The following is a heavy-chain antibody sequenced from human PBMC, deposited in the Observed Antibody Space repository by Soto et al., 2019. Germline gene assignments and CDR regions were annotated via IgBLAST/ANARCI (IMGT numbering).Heavy chain of an antibody. Sequence: EVQLVESGGGLVQPGGSLRLSCAASGFTFSSYWMHWVRQAPGKGLVWVSRVNGDGSTTSYADSVKGRFIISRDNAKKRLDLQRHSLRAEDTAVYYCARPRYDGGGTPVDHWGQGTLVTVSS. V-gene: IGHV3-74*01. CDR1: GFTFSSYW. CDR2: VNGDGSTT. CDR3: ARPRYDGGGTPVDH. D-gene: IGHD3-22*01. J-gene: IGHJ4*02.